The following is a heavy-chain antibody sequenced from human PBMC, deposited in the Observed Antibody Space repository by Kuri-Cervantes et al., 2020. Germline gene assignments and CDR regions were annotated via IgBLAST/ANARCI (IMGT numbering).Heavy chain of an antibody. CDR3: ARDSSSWYEFDY. CDR1: GFTFGAYA. CDR2: ISYDGSNK. Sequence: GESLKISCAASGFTFGAYAMHWVRQAPGKGLEWVAFISYDGSNKYYADTMKGRFTISRDNSKNSLYLQMNSLRAEDTAVYYCARDSSSWYEFDYWGQGTLVTVSS. J-gene: IGHJ4*02. D-gene: IGHD6-13*01. V-gene: IGHV3-30-3*01.